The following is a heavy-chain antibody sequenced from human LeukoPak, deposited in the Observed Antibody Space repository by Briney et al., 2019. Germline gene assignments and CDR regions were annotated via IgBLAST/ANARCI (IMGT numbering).Heavy chain of an antibody. CDR3: ASWRTVTNSYYYYYGMDV. Sequence: QSGGSLRLSCAVSGFTVSGDYMSWVRQAPGKGLEWVSVIYADFDNTDYADSVKGRFTISRDNSKNTLYLHMNSLRVEDTAVYYCASWRTVTNSYYYYYGMDVWGQGTTVTVSS. CDR1: GFTVSGDY. V-gene: IGHV3-53*01. D-gene: IGHD4-17*01. CDR2: IYADFDNT. J-gene: IGHJ6*02.